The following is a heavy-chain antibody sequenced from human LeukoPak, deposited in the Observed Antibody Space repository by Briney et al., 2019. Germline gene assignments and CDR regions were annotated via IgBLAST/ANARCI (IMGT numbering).Heavy chain of an antibody. V-gene: IGHV3-30-3*01. J-gene: IGHJ4*02. Sequence: GGSLRLSCAASGFTFSSYAMHWVRQAPGKGLEWVAVISYDGSNKYYADSVKGRFTISRDNSKDTLYLQMNSLRAEDTAVYYCARVEPQYSSGWSLLFDYWGQGTLVTVSS. CDR3: ARVEPQYSSGWSLLFDY. CDR1: GFTFSSYA. D-gene: IGHD6-19*01. CDR2: ISYDGSNK.